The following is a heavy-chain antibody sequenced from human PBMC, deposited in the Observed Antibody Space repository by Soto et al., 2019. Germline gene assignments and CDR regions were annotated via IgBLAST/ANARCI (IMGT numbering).Heavy chain of an antibody. D-gene: IGHD6-19*01. Sequence: QVQLVESGGGVVQPGRSLRLSCAASGFTFSSYAMHWVRQAPGKGLEWVAVISYDGSNKYYADSVKGRFTISRDNSKNTLYLQMNSLRAEDTAVYYCASLDMAVAGFDYWGQGTLVTVS. J-gene: IGHJ4*02. CDR3: ASLDMAVAGFDY. V-gene: IGHV3-30-3*01. CDR1: GFTFSSYA. CDR2: ISYDGSNK.